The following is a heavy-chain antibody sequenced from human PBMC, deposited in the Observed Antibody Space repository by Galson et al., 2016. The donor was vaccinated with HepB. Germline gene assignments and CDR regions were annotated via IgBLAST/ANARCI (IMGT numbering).Heavy chain of an antibody. CDR3: ARAVYPNGGNPPGLLDI. D-gene: IGHD4-23*01. Sequence: SLRLSCAASGFTFSSFTINWVRQAPGKGLEWVSGISSSGSYIYYADSVQGRFAISRANARNSLLLQMNSLIAVDTAVYFCARAVYPNGGNPPGLLDIWGQGTLVTVSS. CDR2: ISSSGSYI. J-gene: IGHJ4*02. CDR1: GFTFSSFT. V-gene: IGHV3-21*01.